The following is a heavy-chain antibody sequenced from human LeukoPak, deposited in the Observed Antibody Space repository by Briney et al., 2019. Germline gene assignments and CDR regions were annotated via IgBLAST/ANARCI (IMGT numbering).Heavy chain of an antibody. D-gene: IGHD5-18*01. Sequence: PSETLSLTCAVSGGSISSSNWWSWVRQPPGKGLEWIGEIYHSGSTNYNPSLKSRVTISVDKSKNQFSLKLSSVTAADTAVYYCASGVDTAMDYFDYWGQGTLVTVSS. J-gene: IGHJ4*02. V-gene: IGHV4-4*02. CDR3: ASGVDTAMDYFDY. CDR1: GGSISSSNW. CDR2: IYHSGST.